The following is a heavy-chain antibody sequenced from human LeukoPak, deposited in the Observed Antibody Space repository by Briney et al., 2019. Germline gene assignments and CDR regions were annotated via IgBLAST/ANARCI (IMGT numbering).Heavy chain of an antibody. CDR1: GLTFNNYA. J-gene: IGHJ4*02. V-gene: IGHV3-23*01. D-gene: IGHD2-21*02. Sequence: GGSLRLTCAASGLTFNNYAMSWVRQTPGKGLEWVSAISGGGDITYYADSVTGRFTISRDNSKDTLFLQMHSLRPGDTAVYYCVREDTPATANYWGQGTLVTISS. CDR2: ISGGGDIT. CDR3: VREDTPATANY.